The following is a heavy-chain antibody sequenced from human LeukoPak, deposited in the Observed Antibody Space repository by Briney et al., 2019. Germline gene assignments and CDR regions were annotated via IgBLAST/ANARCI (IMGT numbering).Heavy chain of an antibody. D-gene: IGHD6-19*01. CDR2: ISAYNGNT. Sequence: AASVKVSCKASGYTFTSYAMHWVRQAPGQGLEWMGWISAYNGNTNYAQKLQGRVIMTTDTSTSTAYMELRSLRSDDTAVYYCARDPDYSSGWYDGNWFDPWGQGTLVTVSS. CDR1: GYTFTSYA. CDR3: ARDPDYSSGWYDGNWFDP. V-gene: IGHV1-18*01. J-gene: IGHJ5*02.